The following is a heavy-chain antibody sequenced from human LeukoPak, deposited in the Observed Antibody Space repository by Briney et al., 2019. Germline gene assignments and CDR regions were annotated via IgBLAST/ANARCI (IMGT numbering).Heavy chain of an antibody. CDR3: GGFGELFFGYYYYGMDV. V-gene: IGHV3-7*01. CDR1: GFTFSSYA. CDR2: IKQDGSEK. D-gene: IGHD3-10*01. Sequence: GGSLRLSCAASGFTFSSYAMSWVRQAPGKGLEWVANIKQDGSEKYYVDSVKGRFTISRDNAKNSLYLQMNSLRAEDTAVYYCGGFGELFFGYYYYGMDVWGQGTTVTVSS. J-gene: IGHJ6*02.